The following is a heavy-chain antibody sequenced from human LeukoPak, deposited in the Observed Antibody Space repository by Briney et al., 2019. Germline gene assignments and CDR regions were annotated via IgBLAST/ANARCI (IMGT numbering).Heavy chain of an antibody. Sequence: ASVKVSCKASGYTFTSYDINWVRQAPRQGLEWMGWINPNSGGTNYAQKFQGRVAMTRDTSITTVYMELNRLRSDDTAVYYCARDRLGGTNWFDPWGQGTLVTVSS. J-gene: IGHJ5*02. CDR2: INPNSGGT. CDR1: GYTFTSYD. CDR3: ARDRLGGTNWFDP. D-gene: IGHD3-9*01. V-gene: IGHV1-2*02.